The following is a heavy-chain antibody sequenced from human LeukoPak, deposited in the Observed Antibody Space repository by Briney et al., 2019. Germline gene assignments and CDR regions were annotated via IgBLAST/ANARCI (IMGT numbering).Heavy chain of an antibody. V-gene: IGHV1-18*04. J-gene: IGHJ4*02. Sequence: ASVKVSCKASGGTFSSYGISWVRQAPGQGLEWMGWISAYNGNTNYAQKLQGRVTMTTDTSTSTAYMELRSLRSDDTAVYYCARGPSTKYQLLSDYWGQGTLVTVSS. CDR2: ISAYNGNT. CDR3: ARGPSTKYQLLSDY. CDR1: GGTFSSYG. D-gene: IGHD2-2*01.